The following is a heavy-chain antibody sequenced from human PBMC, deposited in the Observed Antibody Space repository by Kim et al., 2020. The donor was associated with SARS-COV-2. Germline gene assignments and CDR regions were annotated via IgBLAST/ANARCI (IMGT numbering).Heavy chain of an antibody. V-gene: IGHV3-13*04. CDR1: GFTFSNYD. D-gene: IGHD4-17*01. CDR2: IGTAGDT. J-gene: IGHJ2*01. CDR3: ARKHGPGNWYFDL. Sequence: GGSLRLSCTASGFTFSNYDMHWVRQATGKGLEWVSAIGTAGDTYYPGSVKGRFTISRENAKNSLYLQMNSLTAGDTAVYYCARKHGPGNWYFDLCSRGTLVTVSS.